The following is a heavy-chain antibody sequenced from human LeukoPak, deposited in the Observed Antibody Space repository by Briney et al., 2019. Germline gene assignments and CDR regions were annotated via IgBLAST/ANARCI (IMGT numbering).Heavy chain of an antibody. D-gene: IGHD2-2*01. V-gene: IGHV3-7*01. Sequence: PGGSLRLSCAASGFTFSSYWMSWVRQAPGKGLEWVANIKQDGSEKYYVDSVKGRFIISRDNAKNSLYLQMNSLRAEDTAVYYCARDDEYCSSTSCYPNNWFDPWGQGTLVTVSS. CDR3: ARDDEYCSSTSCYPNNWFDP. J-gene: IGHJ5*02. CDR1: GFTFSSYW. CDR2: IKQDGSEK.